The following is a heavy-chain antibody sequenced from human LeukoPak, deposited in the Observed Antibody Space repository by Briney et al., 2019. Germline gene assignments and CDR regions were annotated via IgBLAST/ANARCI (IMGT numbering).Heavy chain of an antibody. V-gene: IGHV4-61*02. CDR3: ARGSDYVPPSRAFDY. Sequence: SQTLSLTCTVSGGSISSGDYYWSWIRQPPGKGLEWIGRIYTSGSTNYNPSLKSRVTISVDTSKNQFSLKLSSVTAADTAVYYCARGSDYVPPSRAFDYWGQGTLVTVSS. CDR1: GGSISSGDYY. J-gene: IGHJ4*02. CDR2: IYTSGST. D-gene: IGHD3-16*01.